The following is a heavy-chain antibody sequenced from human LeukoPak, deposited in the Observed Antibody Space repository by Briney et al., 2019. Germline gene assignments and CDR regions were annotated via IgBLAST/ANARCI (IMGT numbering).Heavy chain of an antibody. CDR2: NSGSGGST. V-gene: IGHV3-23*01. D-gene: IGHD1-26*01. CDR1: GFTFSSYG. Sequence: GGSLRLSCAASGFTFSSYGMSWVRQAPGKGLEWVSTNSGSGGSTYYADSVKGRFTISRDDSKNTAYLQMNSLKTEDTAVYYCTRLLRGAFDIWGQGTMVTVSS. J-gene: IGHJ3*02. CDR3: TRLLRGAFDI.